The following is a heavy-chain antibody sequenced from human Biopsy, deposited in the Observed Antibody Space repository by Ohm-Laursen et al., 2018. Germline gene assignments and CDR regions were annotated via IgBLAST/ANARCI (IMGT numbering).Heavy chain of an antibody. D-gene: IGHD3-9*01. Sequence: SVYVSCKASGYTFISYDIDWVRQAAGHGLEWMGWMNPNSGKTGYAQKFQGRVTMTTNTSVNTAYMELSSLTFEDTAFYYCVRDCQPYLVTIHYYYYGMDLWGQGTTVTVSS. V-gene: IGHV1-8*01. CDR3: VRDCQPYLVTIHYYYYGMDL. CDR1: GYTFISYD. CDR2: MNPNSGKT. J-gene: IGHJ6*02.